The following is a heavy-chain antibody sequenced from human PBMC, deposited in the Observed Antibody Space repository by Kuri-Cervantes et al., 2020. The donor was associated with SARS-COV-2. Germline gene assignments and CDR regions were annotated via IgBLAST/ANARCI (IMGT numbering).Heavy chain of an antibody. CDR2: IYYSGST. D-gene: IGHD2-21*01. Sequence: SETLSLTCTVSGGSISSHYWSWIRQPPGKGLEWIGSIYYSGSTYYNPSLKSRVTISVDTSKNQFSLKLSSVTAADTAVYYCARQAYCGGDCYSWFDPWGQGTLVTVSS. V-gene: IGHV4-39*01. J-gene: IGHJ5*02. CDR3: ARQAYCGGDCYSWFDP. CDR1: GGSISSHY.